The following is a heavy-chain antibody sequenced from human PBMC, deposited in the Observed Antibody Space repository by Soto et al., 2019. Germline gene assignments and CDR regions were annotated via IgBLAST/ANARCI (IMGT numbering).Heavy chain of an antibody. Sequence: QVQLQESGPGLVKPSQTLSLTCTVSGGSISGGGDYWSWIRQYPGKGLEGIGSIHYIGSPYYNPSLKSRICISMDTSKNQFSLNVNSVTDADTAVYYCARAPFWGYGLDVWGQGTTVAVSS. CDR2: IHYIGSP. D-gene: IGHD3-16*01. J-gene: IGHJ6*02. V-gene: IGHV4-31*03. CDR1: GGSISGGGDY. CDR3: ARAPFWGYGLDV.